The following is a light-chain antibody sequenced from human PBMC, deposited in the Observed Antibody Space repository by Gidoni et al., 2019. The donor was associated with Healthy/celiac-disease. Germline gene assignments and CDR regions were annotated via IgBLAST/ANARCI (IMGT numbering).Light chain of an antibody. CDR3: QQYYSTPVT. CDR1: QSVLYSSNNKNY. Sequence: DIVMTQSPDSLAVSLGERATINCKSSQSVLYSSNNKNYLAWYQQKPGQPPKLLIYWASTRESVVPDRFSGSGSGTDFTLPISSLQAEEVAVYYCQQYYSTPVTFGQGTKVEIK. J-gene: IGKJ1*01. V-gene: IGKV4-1*01. CDR2: WAS.